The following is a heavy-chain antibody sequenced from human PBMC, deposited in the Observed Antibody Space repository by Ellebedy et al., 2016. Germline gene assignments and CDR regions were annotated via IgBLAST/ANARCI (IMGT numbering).Heavy chain of an antibody. D-gene: IGHD4-11*01. J-gene: IGHJ4*02. V-gene: IGHV4-31*03. CDR1: GGSISSGGYY. CDR3: ARMRGDAYNNYGEVDS. CDR2: IDHSGST. Sequence: SETLSLTXTVSGGSISSGGYYWNWIRQHPGKGLEWIGNIDHSGSTYYNASLKSRVTISVDTSKNQFSLKLSSVTAADTALYYCARMRGDAYNNYGEVDSWGQGTLVTVSS.